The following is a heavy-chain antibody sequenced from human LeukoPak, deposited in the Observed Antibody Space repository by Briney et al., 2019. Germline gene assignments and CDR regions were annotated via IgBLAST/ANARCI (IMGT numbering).Heavy chain of an antibody. CDR2: INTNTGNP. CDR1: GYTFTSYD. Sequence: ASVKVSCKASGYTFTSYDINWVRQAPGQGLEWMGWINTNTGNPTYAQGFTGRFVFSLDTSVSTAYLQISSLKAEDTAVYYCARITMRGIFDYWGQGTLVTVSS. D-gene: IGHD3-3*01. V-gene: IGHV7-4-1*02. J-gene: IGHJ4*02. CDR3: ARITMRGIFDY.